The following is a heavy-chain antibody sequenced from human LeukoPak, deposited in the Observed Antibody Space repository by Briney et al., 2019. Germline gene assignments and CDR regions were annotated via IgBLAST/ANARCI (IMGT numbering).Heavy chain of an antibody. J-gene: IGHJ4*02. Sequence: ASVKVSCKASGYTFTGYYLHWVRQAPGQGPEWMGWINPNSGGTNYAQKFQGRVTMTRDTSISTACMELSRLKYDDTAVYYCSRRMAVAATFDYWGQGTLVTVSS. V-gene: IGHV1-2*02. CDR1: GYTFTGYY. CDR3: SRRMAVAATFDY. CDR2: INPNSGGT. D-gene: IGHD6-19*01.